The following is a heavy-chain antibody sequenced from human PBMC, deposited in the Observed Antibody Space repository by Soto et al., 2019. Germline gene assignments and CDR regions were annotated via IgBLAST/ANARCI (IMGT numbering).Heavy chain of an antibody. CDR3: ARWGTTGGLEV. CDR2: TSYDGSNN. J-gene: IGHJ4*02. CDR1: GFTFRSYV. V-gene: IGHV3-33*05. D-gene: IGHD3-16*01. Sequence: QVQLVESGGGVVQPGTSLRLSCVGSGFTFRSYVLHWVRQATGEGLEWVALTSYDGSNNFYDDSVKGRFTISRDNSRKPVELQMDSLRLEDTALYYCARWGTTGGLEVWGQGTLVSVSS.